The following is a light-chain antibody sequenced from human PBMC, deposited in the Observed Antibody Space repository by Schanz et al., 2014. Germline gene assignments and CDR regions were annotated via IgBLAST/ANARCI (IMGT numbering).Light chain of an antibody. V-gene: IGLV2-14*01. CDR3: CSYAGSRTFVL. CDR1: SSDVGGYNY. J-gene: IGLJ3*02. Sequence: QSALTQPASVSGSPGQSITISCTGTSSDVGGYNYVSWYQQHPGKAPKLMIYEVSDRPSGVSNRFSGSKSGNTASLTISGLQAEDEATYYCCSYAGSRTFVLFGGGTKLTVL. CDR2: EVS.